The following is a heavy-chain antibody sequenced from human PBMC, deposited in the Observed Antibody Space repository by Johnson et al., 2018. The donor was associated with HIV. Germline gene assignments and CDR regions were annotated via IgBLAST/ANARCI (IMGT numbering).Heavy chain of an antibody. CDR3: AKSTRGNWGSCFDI. V-gene: IGHV3-30*02. CDR2: IRYDGSNK. D-gene: IGHD7-27*01. Sequence: QVQLVESGGGVVQPGGSLRLSCAASGFTFSRYGMHWVRQAPGKGLEWVAFIRYDGSNKYYADSVKGRFTISRDNAKNSLYLQMKSLRAEDTAVYYCAKSTRGNWGSCFDIWGQGTMVTVSS. J-gene: IGHJ3*02. CDR1: GFTFSRYG.